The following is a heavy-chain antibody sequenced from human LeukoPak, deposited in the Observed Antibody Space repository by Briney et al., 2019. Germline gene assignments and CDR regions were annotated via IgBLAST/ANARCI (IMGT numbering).Heavy chain of an antibody. J-gene: IGHJ4*02. D-gene: IGHD1-26*01. CDR1: GFTFSSYA. Sequence: GSLRLSCTASGFTFSSYAMTWVRQAPGKGLEWVSAISGSNNNTYYAASVKGRFTISRDNSKNTLYLQMDSLRAEDTAIYYCTTDHVGATVEFDSWGQGTLVTVSS. V-gene: IGHV3-23*01. CDR2: ISGSNNNT. CDR3: TTDHVGATVEFDS.